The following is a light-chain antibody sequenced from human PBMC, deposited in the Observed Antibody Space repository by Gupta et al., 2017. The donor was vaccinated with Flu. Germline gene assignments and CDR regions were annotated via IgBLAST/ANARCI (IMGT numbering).Light chain of an antibody. CDR3: SSFRSNIAPYV. Sequence: QSALTQPASVSWSPGQSITISCTGTSSDVGGYNYVSWHQQHPGTAPRLMIYEVSNRPSGVSNRFSGSKSGNTASLTISGLQAEDEADYYCSSFRSNIAPYVFGTGTKVTVL. CDR2: EVS. V-gene: IGLV2-14*03. CDR1: SSDVGGYNY. J-gene: IGLJ1*01.